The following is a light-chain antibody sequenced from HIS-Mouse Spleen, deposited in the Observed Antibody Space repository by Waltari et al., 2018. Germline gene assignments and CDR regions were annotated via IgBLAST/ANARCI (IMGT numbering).Light chain of an antibody. V-gene: IGKV1-9*01. Sequence: DIQLTQSQSFLSASVGDRVTITCRASQGISSYLAWYQQKPGKAPKLLIYAASTLQSGVPSRFSGSGSGTEFTLTISSLQPEDFATYYCQQLNSYPQETFGGGTKVEIK. J-gene: IGKJ4*01. CDR1: QGISSY. CDR2: AAS. CDR3: QQLNSYPQET.